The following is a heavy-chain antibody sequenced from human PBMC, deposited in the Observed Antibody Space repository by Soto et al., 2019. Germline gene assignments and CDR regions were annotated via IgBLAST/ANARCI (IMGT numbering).Heavy chain of an antibody. V-gene: IGHV3-30-3*01. Sequence: PGGSLRLSCAASGFTFSSYAMHWVRQAPGKGLEWVAVISYDGSNKYYADSVKGRFTISRDNSKNTLYLQMNSLRAEDTAVYYCARGPWCSSTRCYLGLYYYYGMDVWGQGTTVTLSS. CDR2: ISYDGSNK. CDR3: ARGPWCSSTRCYLGLYYYYGMDV. J-gene: IGHJ6*02. D-gene: IGHD2-2*01. CDR1: GFTFSSYA.